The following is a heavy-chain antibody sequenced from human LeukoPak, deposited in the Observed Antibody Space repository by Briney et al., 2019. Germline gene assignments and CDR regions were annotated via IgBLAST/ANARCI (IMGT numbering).Heavy chain of an antibody. V-gene: IGHV3-7*01. J-gene: IGHJ4*02. CDR2: IKQDGSEK. Sequence: GGSLRLSCAASGFTFSSYWMSWVRQAPGKGLEWVANIKQDGSEKYYVDSVKGRFTISRDNAKNSLYLQMNSLRAEDTAVYYCARDKGAYDFWSGYYFDYWGQGTLVTVSS. CDR3: ARDKGAYDFWSGYYFDY. D-gene: IGHD3-3*01. CDR1: GFTFSSYW.